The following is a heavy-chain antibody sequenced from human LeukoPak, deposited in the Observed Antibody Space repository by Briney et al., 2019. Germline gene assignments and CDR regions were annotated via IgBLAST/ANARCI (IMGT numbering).Heavy chain of an antibody. CDR3: ARYLTPGYSGYDGDY. J-gene: IGHJ4*02. V-gene: IGHV3-7*05. CDR1: GFTFSSYW. Sequence: GGSLRLSCAASGFTFSSYWMSWVRQAPGKGLEWVANIKQDGSEKYYVDSVKGRFTISRDNAKNSLYLQMNSLRAEDTAVYYCARYLTPGYSGYDGDYWGQGTLVTVSS. D-gene: IGHD5-12*01. CDR2: IKQDGSEK.